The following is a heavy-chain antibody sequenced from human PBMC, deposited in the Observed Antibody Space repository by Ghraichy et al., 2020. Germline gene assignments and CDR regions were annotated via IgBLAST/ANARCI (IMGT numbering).Heavy chain of an antibody. D-gene: IGHD3-9*01. CDR3: ARDPYDSLTGVAGYYFDY. CDR1: GFTFSSYG. CDR2: IWYDGSNK. J-gene: IGHJ4*02. V-gene: IGHV3-33*01. Sequence: SLRLSCAASGFTFSSYGMHWVRQAPGKGLEWVAVIWYDGSNKYYADSVKGRFTISRDNSKNTLYLQMNSLRAEDTAVYYCARDPYDSLTGVAGYYFDYWGQGTLVTGTS.